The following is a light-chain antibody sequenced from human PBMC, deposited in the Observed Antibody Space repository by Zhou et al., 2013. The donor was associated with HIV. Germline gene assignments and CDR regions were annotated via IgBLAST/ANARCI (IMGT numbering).Light chain of an antibody. J-gene: IGKJ1*01. V-gene: IGKV1-39*01. CDR2: AAS. CDR1: QTIINY. Sequence: DIQMTQSPSSLSASVGDRVTITCRASQTIINYLNWYQKKPGKAPNLLIYAASSLQGGVPSRFSGSGSGTDFTLTISSLQPEDFATYYCQQSYSAPWTFGDGTTVDIK. CDR3: QQSYSAPWT.